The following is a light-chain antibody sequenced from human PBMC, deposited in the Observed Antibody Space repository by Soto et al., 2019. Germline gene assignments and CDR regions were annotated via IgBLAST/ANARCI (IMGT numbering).Light chain of an antibody. CDR2: EGS. CDR1: SSDVGSYNL. V-gene: IGLV2-23*01. CDR3: CSYAGSSTFV. Sequence: QSVLTQPASVSGSPGQSITISCTGTSSDVGSYNLVSWYQKHPGKAPKLMIYEGSKRPSGVSNRFSGSKSGNTASLTISGLQAEDEAYYYCCSYAGSSTFVFGTGTKVTV. J-gene: IGLJ1*01.